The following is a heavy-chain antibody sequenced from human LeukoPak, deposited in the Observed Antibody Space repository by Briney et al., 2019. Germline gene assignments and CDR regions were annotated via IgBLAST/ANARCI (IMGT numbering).Heavy chain of an antibody. CDR1: GVSISPYY. V-gene: IGHV4-59*08. J-gene: IGHJ6*02. CDR2: VFAIEGT. Sequence: PSETLSLTCTVSGVSISPYYWHWLRQTPGKGLEWIGYVFAIEGTNYNSSLKNRVTISLDTSRNQFSLRLNSVTAADTAVYYCARQEDSYRDYGSYFYSGLDVWGQGTTVTVSS. CDR3: ARQEDSYRDYGSYFYSGLDV. D-gene: IGHD4-17*01.